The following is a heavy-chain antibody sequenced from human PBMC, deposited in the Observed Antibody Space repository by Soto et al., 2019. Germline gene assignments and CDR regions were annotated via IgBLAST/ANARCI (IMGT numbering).Heavy chain of an antibody. Sequence: QVQLVQSGAEVKKPGASVKVSCKASGYTFTSYYMHWVRQAPGQGLEWRGIINPSGGSTSYAQKFQGRVTMTRDTSTSTVYMELSSLRSEDTAVYYCAREDWTIFGVVPDWGHGTLVTVSS. CDR1: GYTFTSYY. D-gene: IGHD3-3*01. J-gene: IGHJ4*01. CDR2: INPSGGST. V-gene: IGHV1-46*01. CDR3: AREDWTIFGVVPD.